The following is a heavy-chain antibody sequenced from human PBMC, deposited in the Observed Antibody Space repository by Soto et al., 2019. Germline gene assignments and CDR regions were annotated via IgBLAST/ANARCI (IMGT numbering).Heavy chain of an antibody. D-gene: IGHD2-2*01. V-gene: IGHV1-18*01. J-gene: IGHJ5*02. Sequence: GASVKVSCKASGYNFINYGVTWVRQAPGQGLEWMGWISGYNGNTKYAQKFQGRVTMTTDTSTSTAYMELRSLRSDDTAVYYCARDEVPAANWLDPWGQGTLVTVSS. CDR1: GYNFINYG. CDR3: ARDEVPAANWLDP. CDR2: ISGYNGNT.